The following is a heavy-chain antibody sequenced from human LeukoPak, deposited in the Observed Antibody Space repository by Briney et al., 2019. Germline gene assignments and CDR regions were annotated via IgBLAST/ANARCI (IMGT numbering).Heavy chain of an antibody. CDR1: GFSFTNAW. CDR2: IKSKTNGGTT. J-gene: IGHJ4*02. Sequence: GGSLRLSCATSGFSFTNAWMSWVRQAPGKGLEWVGRIKSKTNGGTTDYAAPVKGRFSISRDDSENTLYLQMNSLKTEDTAVYYCTTVVVTATYDSWGQGTLATVSS. D-gene: IGHD2-15*01. V-gene: IGHV3-15*01. CDR3: TTVVVTATYDS.